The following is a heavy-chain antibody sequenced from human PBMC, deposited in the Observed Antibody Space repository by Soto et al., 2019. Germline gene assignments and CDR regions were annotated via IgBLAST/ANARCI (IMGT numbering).Heavy chain of an antibody. Sequence: SETLSLTCSVSGAALNSGNYYWSWIRQVPGKGLEWIGHIYVTGAVDYNPSLRDRITISQDTSERQFSLNLRLVTAADTAVYYCTRLRIATNNYKWFDPWGHGTLVTVSS. CDR3: TRLRIATNNYKWFDP. J-gene: IGHJ5*02. V-gene: IGHV4-31*03. CDR2: IYVTGAV. D-gene: IGHD2-21*01. CDR1: GAALNSGNYY.